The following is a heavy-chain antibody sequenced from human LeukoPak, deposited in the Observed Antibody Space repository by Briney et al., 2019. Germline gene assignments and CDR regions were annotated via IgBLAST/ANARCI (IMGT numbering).Heavy chain of an antibody. J-gene: IGHJ5*02. CDR2: IYYSGST. CDR1: GGSISSSSYY. Sequence: PSETLSLTCTVSGGSISSSSYYWGWIRQPPGKGLEWIGSIYYSGSTYYNPSLKSRVTISVDTSKNQFSLKLSSVTAADTAVYYCARRGHRAARYLGNWFDPWGQGTLVTVSS. V-gene: IGHV4-39*01. D-gene: IGHD6-6*01. CDR3: ARRGHRAARYLGNWFDP.